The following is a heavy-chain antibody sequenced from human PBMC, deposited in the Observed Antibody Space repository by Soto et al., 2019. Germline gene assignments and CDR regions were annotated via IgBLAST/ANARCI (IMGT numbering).Heavy chain of an antibody. V-gene: IGHV4-34*01. J-gene: IGHJ4*02. Sequence: SETLSLTCAVYGGSFSGYSWNWIRQPPGKGLEWIGEINHSGSTNYNPSLKSRVTISLDTSKNQFSLRLTSLTAADTAVYFCARAPQIVAMGRPFDYWGQGILVTVSA. CDR2: INHSGST. D-gene: IGHD5-12*01. CDR3: ARAPQIVAMGRPFDY. CDR1: GGSFSGYS.